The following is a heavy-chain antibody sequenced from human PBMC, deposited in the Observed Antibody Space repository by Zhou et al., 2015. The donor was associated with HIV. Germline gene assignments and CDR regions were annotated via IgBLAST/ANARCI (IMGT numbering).Heavy chain of an antibody. CDR1: GYTFTSYY. CDR2: IIGIFGAP. D-gene: IGHD1-26*01. CDR3: ARNPSLGGGRLLCIVVATWYFDL. J-gene: IGHJ2*01. V-gene: IGHV1-69*01. Sequence: QVQLVQSGAEVKKPGASVKVSCKASGYTFTSYYMHWVRQAPGQGLEWMGGIIGIFGAPNYAQKFQGRVTFTADESTSTAYMELRSLRSADTAVYFCARNPSLGGGRLLCIVVATWYFDLVGRAPGHCLV.